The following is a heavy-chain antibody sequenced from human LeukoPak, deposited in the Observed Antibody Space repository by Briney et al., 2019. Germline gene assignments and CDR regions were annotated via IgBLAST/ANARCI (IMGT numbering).Heavy chain of an antibody. CDR1: GFTFDDYG. D-gene: IGHD3-10*01. CDR3: ARDRGWFGPHWFDP. J-gene: IGHJ5*02. V-gene: IGHV3-20*04. Sequence: GGSLRLSCAASGFTFDDYGLSWVRQAPGKGLEWVSGMNWNGVSTGYADSVKGRFTISRDNAKNSLYLQMSSLRAKDTALYYCARDRGWFGPHWFDPWGQGTLVTVSS. CDR2: MNWNGVST.